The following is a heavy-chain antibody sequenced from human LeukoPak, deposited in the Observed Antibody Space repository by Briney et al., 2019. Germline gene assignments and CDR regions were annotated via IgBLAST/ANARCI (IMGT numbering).Heavy chain of an antibody. Sequence: SETLSLTCTVSGGSISSYYWSWIRQPPGKGLEWIGYIYYSGSTNHNPSLKSRVTISVDTSKNQFSLKLSSVTAADTAVYYCARDTYYYDSSGYIVFDYWGQGTLVTVSS. V-gene: IGHV4-59*12. CDR3: ARDTYYYDSSGYIVFDY. CDR2: IYYSGST. J-gene: IGHJ4*02. CDR1: GGSISSYY. D-gene: IGHD3-22*01.